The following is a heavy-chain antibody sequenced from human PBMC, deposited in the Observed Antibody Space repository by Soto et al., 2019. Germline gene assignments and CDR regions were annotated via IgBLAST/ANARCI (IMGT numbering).Heavy chain of an antibody. J-gene: IGHJ6*03. CDR2: ISSSSSYI. V-gene: IGHV3-21*01. CDR3: ARESECSGGSCKKPAYYYYYYMDV. CDR1: GFTFSSYS. Sequence: EVQLVESGGGLVKPGGSLRLSCAASGFTFSSYSMNWVRQAPGKGLEWVSSISSSSSYIYYADSVKGRFTISRDNAKNSLDLQMNSLRAEDTAVYYWARESECSGGSCKKPAYYYYYYMDVWGKGTTVTVSS. D-gene: IGHD2-15*01.